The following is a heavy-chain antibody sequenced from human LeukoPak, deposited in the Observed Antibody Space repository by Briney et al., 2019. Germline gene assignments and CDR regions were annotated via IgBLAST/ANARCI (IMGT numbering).Heavy chain of an antibody. CDR3: ARGSSPYCSSTSCRTKFDY. CDR2: INPNSGGT. J-gene: IGHJ4*02. V-gene: IGHV1-2*02. D-gene: IGHD2-2*01. CDR1: GYTFTGYY. Sequence: ASVKVSCKTSGYTFTGYYLHWVRQAPGQGLEWMGWINPNSGGTNYAQKFQGRVTMTRDTSISTAYMELSRLRSDDTAVYYCARGSSPYCSSTSCRTKFDYWGQGTLVTVSS.